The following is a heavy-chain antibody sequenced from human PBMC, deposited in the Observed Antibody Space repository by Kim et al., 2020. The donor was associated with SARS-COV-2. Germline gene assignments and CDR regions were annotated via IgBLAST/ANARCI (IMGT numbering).Heavy chain of an antibody. CDR1: GFTFSDHY. D-gene: IGHD6-13*01. Sequence: GGSLRLSCAASGFTFSDHYMDWVRQAPGKGLEWVGRTRNKAKSYTTEYAASVKGRFTISRDDSKYSLYLQLNSLKTEDTAVYYCARAVRQHPKWYFDLWGRGTLVTVSS. CDR3: ARAVRQHPKWYFDL. CDR2: TRNKAKSYTT. V-gene: IGHV3-72*01. J-gene: IGHJ2*01.